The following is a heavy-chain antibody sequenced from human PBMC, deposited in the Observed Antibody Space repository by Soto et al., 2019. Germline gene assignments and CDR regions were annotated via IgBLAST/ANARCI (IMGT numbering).Heavy chain of an antibody. V-gene: IGHV3-30*18. CDR1: GFTFSSYG. CDR2: ISYDGSNK. CDR3: AKDFLTGYHHFYYYYGMDV. J-gene: IGHJ6*02. Sequence: QVQLVESGGGVVQPGRSLRLSCAASGFTFSSYGMHWVRQAPGKGLEWVAVISYDGSNKYYADSVKGRFTISRDNSKKTLYLEMNSLRAEDTAVHYCAKDFLTGYHHFYYYYGMDVWGQGTTVTVSS. D-gene: IGHD3-9*01.